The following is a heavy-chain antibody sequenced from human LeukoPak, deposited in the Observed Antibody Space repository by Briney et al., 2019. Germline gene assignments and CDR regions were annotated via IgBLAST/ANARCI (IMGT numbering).Heavy chain of an antibody. CDR2: ITTKASNYAT. Sequence: GGSLRLSCAASGFTFSVSDIHWVRQASGKRLEWVGRITTKASNYATAYAASVKGRFTISRDDSENTAYLQMNSLKTEDTAVYYCTTYRSGHYWGQGTLVTVSS. J-gene: IGHJ4*02. CDR3: TTYRSGHY. D-gene: IGHD6-19*01. V-gene: IGHV3-73*01. CDR1: GFTFSVSD.